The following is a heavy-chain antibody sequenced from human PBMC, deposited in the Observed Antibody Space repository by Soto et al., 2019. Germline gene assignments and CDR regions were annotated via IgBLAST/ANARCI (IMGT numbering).Heavy chain of an antibody. J-gene: IGHJ4*02. V-gene: IGHV4-61*01. Sequence: SETLSLTCTVYGGSVSRGIPSCSWIRQPPGKRLELVGYVYYIGSPNYNPSLQIRVTISVDTSRNQLSLKMNSVTAADTAVYYCARRHDFSSGFSYFDYWGKGPLVTVSS. CDR3: ARRHDFSSGFSYFDY. D-gene: IGHD3-3*01. CDR1: GGSVSRGIPS. CDR2: VYYIGSP.